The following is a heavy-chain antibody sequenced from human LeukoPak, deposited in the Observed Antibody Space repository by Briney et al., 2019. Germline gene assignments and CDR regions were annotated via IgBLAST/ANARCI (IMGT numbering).Heavy chain of an antibody. CDR3: ARHTRPGHSGYENAFDI. V-gene: IGHV4-59*08. D-gene: IGHD5-12*01. CDR2: IYDTGST. Sequence: PSETLSLTCTVSGSSISSYYWSWIRQPPGKGLEWIGHIYDTGSTNYNPSLKSRVTISVDTSKNQFSLRLSSVTAADTAVYYCARHTRPGHSGYENAFDIWGQGTMVTVSS. CDR1: GSSISSYY. J-gene: IGHJ3*02.